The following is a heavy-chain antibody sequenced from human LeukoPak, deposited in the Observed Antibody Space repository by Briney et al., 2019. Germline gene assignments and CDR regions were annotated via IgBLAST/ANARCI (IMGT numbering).Heavy chain of an antibody. Sequence: GGSLRLSCAASGFTFSSYSMNWVRQAPGKGLEWVSAISGSGGSTYYADSVKGRFTISRDNAKNSLYLQMNSLRAEDTAVYYCARGGYDILTGYYPTIAYFDYWGQGTLVTVSS. CDR2: ISGSGGST. J-gene: IGHJ4*02. D-gene: IGHD3-9*01. CDR3: ARGGYDILTGYYPTIAYFDY. CDR1: GFTFSSYS. V-gene: IGHV3-21*01.